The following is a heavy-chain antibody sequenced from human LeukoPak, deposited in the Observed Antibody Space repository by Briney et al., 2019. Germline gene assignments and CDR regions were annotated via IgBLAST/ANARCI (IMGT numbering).Heavy chain of an antibody. Sequence: SETLSLTCAVYNASLNDYYWSWIRQPPGKGLEWIGEIIHSGRTNYNPSLKSRFTISLDTSKNQFSLTLSSVTAADTAVYYCARDRIVGATEFDFWGQGTLVTVSS. J-gene: IGHJ4*02. CDR2: IIHSGRT. V-gene: IGHV4-34*12. CDR1: NASLNDYY. D-gene: IGHD1-26*01. CDR3: ARDRIVGATEFDF.